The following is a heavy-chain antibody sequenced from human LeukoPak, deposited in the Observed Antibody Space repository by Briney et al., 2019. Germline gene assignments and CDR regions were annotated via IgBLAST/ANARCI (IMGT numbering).Heavy chain of an antibody. J-gene: IGHJ5*02. CDR3: AWGGGHCSSTSCYAGNWFDP. Sequence: SVKVSCKASGGTFSSYAISWVRQAPGQGLEWVGGIIPIFGTANYAQKFQGRVTITADKSTSTAYMELSSLRSEDTAVYYCAWGGGHCSSTSCYAGNWFDPWGQGTLVTVSS. CDR1: GGTFSSYA. V-gene: IGHV1-69*06. D-gene: IGHD2-2*01. CDR2: IIPIFGTA.